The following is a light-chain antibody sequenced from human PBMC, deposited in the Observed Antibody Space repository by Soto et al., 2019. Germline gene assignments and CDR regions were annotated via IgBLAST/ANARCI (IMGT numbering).Light chain of an antibody. CDR2: KAS. J-gene: IGKJ4*01. Sequence: DIQMTQSPSSVSASVGDRVTITCRASQDINSWLAWYQQKPGLAPKLLIYKASSLQGGVPSRFSGSRSETDITLTIRSLQPEDFATYFCQQGKSFPLTLGGGTKVEIK. CDR1: QDINSW. V-gene: IGKV1-12*01. CDR3: QQGKSFPLT.